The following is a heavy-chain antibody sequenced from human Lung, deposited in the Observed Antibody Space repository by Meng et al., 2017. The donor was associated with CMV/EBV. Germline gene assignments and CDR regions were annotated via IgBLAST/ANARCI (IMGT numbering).Heavy chain of an antibody. Sequence: SETLSLTCTVSGGSVSSGTYYWSWIRQPPGKGLEWIGYVYYAGSTNYNPSLESRVTISVNTSKNQFSLKLTSVTAADTAKYYCARFATTVLKTWGPGTLVXVSS. J-gene: IGHJ4*02. CDR3: ARFATTVLKT. CDR2: VYYAGST. V-gene: IGHV4-61*01. D-gene: IGHD4-17*01. CDR1: GGSVSSGTYY.